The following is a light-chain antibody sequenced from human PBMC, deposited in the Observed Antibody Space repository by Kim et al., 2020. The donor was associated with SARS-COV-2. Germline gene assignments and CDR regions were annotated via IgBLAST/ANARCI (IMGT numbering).Light chain of an antibody. Sequence: EIVVTQSPATLSVSPGETATLSCKTSQSVSSNLAWFQQKPGQAPRLLIFATSTRATGIPARFGGSGSGTEFTLTISSLQPEDFAVYYCQQYNGWPQTFGQGTKVDIK. CDR2: ATS. J-gene: IGKJ1*01. CDR1: QSVSSN. V-gene: IGKV3D-15*01. CDR3: QQYNGWPQT.